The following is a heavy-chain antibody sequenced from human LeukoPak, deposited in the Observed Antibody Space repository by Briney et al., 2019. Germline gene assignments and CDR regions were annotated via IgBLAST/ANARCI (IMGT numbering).Heavy chain of an antibody. CDR1: GYIFTDYY. D-gene: IGHD1-1*01. CDR2: INPNGGI. V-gene: IGHV1-2*02. Sequence: ASLKVSCKASGYIFTDYYIHWVRQVPGQGLEWMGWINPNGGIDYAQKFRDRVTLTRDTSITTTYTELSRLGSDDTAVYFCARGGKGLQLIGSFYDYWGQGTLVTVSS. CDR3: ARGGKGLQLIGSFYDY. J-gene: IGHJ4*02.